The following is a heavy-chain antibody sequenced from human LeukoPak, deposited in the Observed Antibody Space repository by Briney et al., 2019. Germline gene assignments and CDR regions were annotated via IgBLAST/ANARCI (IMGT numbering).Heavy chain of an antibody. CDR2: IYYSGRT. D-gene: IGHD3-22*01. Sequence: SETLSLTCTVSGGSLSSYYCSWVRPPPRRGLEWVGYIYYSGRTNYNPSLKSRVPISVDPSTNQFSLKWRSLTPANRAVSSVSGGWGYYYDSSGTFDYWGQGTLVTV. CDR1: GGSLSSYY. J-gene: IGHJ4*02. V-gene: IGHV4-59*01. CDR3: SGGWGYYYDSSGTFDY.